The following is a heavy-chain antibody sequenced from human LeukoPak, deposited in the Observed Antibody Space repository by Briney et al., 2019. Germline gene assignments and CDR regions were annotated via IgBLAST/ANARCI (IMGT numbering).Heavy chain of an antibody. V-gene: IGHV4-34*01. CDR3: ARVVEPEGIASPWADYYGMDV. CDR2: INHSGST. J-gene: IGHJ6*02. Sequence: SETLSLTCAVYGGSFSGYYWSWIRQPPGKGLEWIGEINHSGSTNYNPSLKSRVTISVDTSKNQFSLKLSSVTAADTAVYYCARVVEPEGIASPWADYYGMDVWGQGTTVTVSS. CDR1: GGSFSGYY. D-gene: IGHD6-13*01.